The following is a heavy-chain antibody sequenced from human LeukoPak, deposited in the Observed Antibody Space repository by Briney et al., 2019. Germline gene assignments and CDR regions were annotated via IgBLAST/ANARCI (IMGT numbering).Heavy chain of an antibody. V-gene: IGHV4-4*07. Sequence: SXXLSLTCTVSGESINPYYWNWVRQSAGKGLEWIGHIYKSATTTFNPSLTSRVTMSLDTSRNQFSLKLRSATAADTAVYFCARSFLDYMDVWGKGTTVTVSS. CDR2: IYKSATT. D-gene: IGHD2/OR15-2a*01. J-gene: IGHJ6*03. CDR3: ARSFLDYMDV. CDR1: GESINPYY.